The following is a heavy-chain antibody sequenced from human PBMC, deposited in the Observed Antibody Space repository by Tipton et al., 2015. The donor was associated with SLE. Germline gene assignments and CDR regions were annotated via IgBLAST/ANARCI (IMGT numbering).Heavy chain of an antibody. D-gene: IGHD3-3*01. Sequence: TLSLTCTVSGGSISSYYWSWIRQHPGKGLEWIGYIYYSGSTYYNPSLKSRVTISVDTSKNQFSLKLSSVTAADTAVYYCARDHDFWSGGYFHYWGQGTLVTVSS. CDR1: GGSISSYY. J-gene: IGHJ4*02. V-gene: IGHV4-31*03. CDR3: ARDHDFWSGGYFHY. CDR2: IYYSGST.